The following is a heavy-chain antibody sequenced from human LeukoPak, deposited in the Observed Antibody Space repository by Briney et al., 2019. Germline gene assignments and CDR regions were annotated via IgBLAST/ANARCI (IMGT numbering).Heavy chain of an antibody. CDR1: GFTFSSYG. V-gene: IGHV3-30*18. D-gene: IGHD4-17*01. CDR3: AKEGREDGDYPYGMDV. J-gene: IGHJ6*02. Sequence: PGGSLRLSCAASGFTFSSYGMHWVRQAPGKGLEWVAVISYDGSNKYYADSVKGGFTISRDNSKNTLYLQMNSLRAEDTAVYYCAKEGREDGDYPYGMDVWGQGTTVTVSS. CDR2: ISYDGSNK.